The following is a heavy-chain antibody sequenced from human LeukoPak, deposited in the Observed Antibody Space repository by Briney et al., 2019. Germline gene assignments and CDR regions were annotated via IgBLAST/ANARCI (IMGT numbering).Heavy chain of an antibody. D-gene: IGHD3-22*01. J-gene: IGHJ4*02. Sequence: RASVKVSCKASGYTFTGYYMHWVRQAPGQGLEWMGWINPNSGGTIYAQKFQGRVTMTRDTSISTVYMELSRLRSDDTAVYYCARSNPLSITKIVVVNDYWGQGTLSPSPQ. CDR2: INPNSGGT. CDR1: GYTFTGYY. V-gene: IGHV1-2*02. CDR3: ARSNPLSITKIVVVNDY.